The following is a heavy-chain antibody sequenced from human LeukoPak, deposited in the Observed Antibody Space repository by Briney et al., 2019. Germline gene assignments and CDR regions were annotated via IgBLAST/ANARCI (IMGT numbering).Heavy chain of an antibody. CDR2: TYYRSKGYN. CDR3: ARGIAVAGNAAVDY. J-gene: IGHJ4*02. CDR1: GDSVSSNRAA. V-gene: IGHV6-1*01. D-gene: IGHD6-13*01. Sequence: SQTLSLTCAISGDSVSSNRAAWNWVRQSPSRGLEWLGRTYYRSKGYNDYAVSVKSRITINADTSTNQFSLHPHSVTPEDTAVYYCARGIAVAGNAAVDYWGQGTLVTVSS.